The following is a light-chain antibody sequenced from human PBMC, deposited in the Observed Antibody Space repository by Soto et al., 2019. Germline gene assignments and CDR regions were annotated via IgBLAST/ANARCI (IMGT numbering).Light chain of an antibody. CDR2: SNN. J-gene: IGLJ1*01. Sequence: QSVLTQAPSASGTPGQRVTISCSGSSSNIGSNTVNWYQQLLGTAPKLLIYSNNQRPSGVPDRFSGSKSGTSASLAISGLQSEDEADYYCAAWDDSLNGLYVFGTGTKVTVL. CDR1: SSNIGSNT. CDR3: AAWDDSLNGLYV. V-gene: IGLV1-44*01.